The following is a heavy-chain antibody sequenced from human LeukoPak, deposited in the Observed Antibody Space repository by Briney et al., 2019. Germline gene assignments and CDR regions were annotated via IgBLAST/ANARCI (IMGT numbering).Heavy chain of an antibody. Sequence: GGSLRLSCAASEFDFSTHAMTWVRQAPGKGLEWVSAISISGTKTYYADSVKGRFTTSRDNSKNTLYLQMYSLRAEDTAVYYCARDVGYFRFDYWGQGTLVTVSS. J-gene: IGHJ4*02. D-gene: IGHD5-18*01. V-gene: IGHV3-23*01. CDR1: EFDFSTHA. CDR3: ARDVGYFRFDY. CDR2: ISISGTKT.